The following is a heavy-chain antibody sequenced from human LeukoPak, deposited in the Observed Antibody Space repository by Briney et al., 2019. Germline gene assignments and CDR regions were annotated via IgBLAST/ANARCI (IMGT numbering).Heavy chain of an antibody. J-gene: IGHJ5*02. CDR1: GYNFTSYD. D-gene: IGHD3-9*01. Sequence: GASVKVSCKTSGYNFTSYDINWVRQATGQGSEWMGWMNPSSGNTGYAQNFQGRLDLTRNIALTTAYMELSSLTSEDTATYYCVRAAQEGRDSLTGVQTGNWFDPWGQGTLVTVSP. V-gene: IGHV1-8*01. CDR2: MNPSSGNT. CDR3: VRAAQEGRDSLTGVQTGNWFDP.